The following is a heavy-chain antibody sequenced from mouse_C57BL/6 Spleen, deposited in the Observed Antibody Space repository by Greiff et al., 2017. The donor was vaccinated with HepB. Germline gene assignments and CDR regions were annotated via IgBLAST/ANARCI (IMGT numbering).Heavy chain of an antibody. J-gene: IGHJ4*01. CDR3: GRNYYSNYDYAMDY. CDR1: GYTFTDHI. D-gene: IGHD2-5*01. CDR2: IYPVSGET. Sequence: QVHVKQSGAELASPGASVTLSCKASGYTFTDHIMNWVKQRPGQGLEWIGRIYPVSGETNYTQKFMGKATFSVDRSSSTVYMVLNSLTSEDPAVYYCGRNYYSNYDYAMDYWGQRTSVTVSS. V-gene: IGHV1-11*01.